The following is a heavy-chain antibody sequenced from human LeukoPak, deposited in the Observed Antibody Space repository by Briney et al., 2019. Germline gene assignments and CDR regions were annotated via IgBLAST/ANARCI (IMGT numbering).Heavy chain of an antibody. CDR2: IYYSGST. CDR1: GGSISGYY. V-gene: IGHV4-59*08. CDR3: ARSPGDDYNYYY. J-gene: IGHJ4*02. D-gene: IGHD5-24*01. Sequence: SETLSLTCTVSGGSISGYYWSWIRQPPGKGLEWIGYIYYSGSTNYNPSLKSRVTISVDTSKNQFSLKLSPVTAADTAVYYCARSPGDDYNYYYWGQGTLVTVSS.